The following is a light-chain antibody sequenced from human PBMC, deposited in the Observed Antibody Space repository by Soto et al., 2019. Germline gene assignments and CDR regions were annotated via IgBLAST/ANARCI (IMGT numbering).Light chain of an antibody. Sequence: QSMLTQPPSVSAAPGRTVTISCSGSSSNIGNSFVSWYQQLPGTAPRLLIYDNNERPSGIPDRFSGSKSGTSATLGITGLQTGDEADYYCGAWDGGLSAFVFGTGTKVTVL. CDR1: SSNIGNSF. CDR3: GAWDGGLSAFV. V-gene: IGLV1-51*01. J-gene: IGLJ1*01. CDR2: DNN.